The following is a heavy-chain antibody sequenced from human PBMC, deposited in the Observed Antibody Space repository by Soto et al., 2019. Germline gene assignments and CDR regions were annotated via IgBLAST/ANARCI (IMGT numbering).Heavy chain of an antibody. CDR2: IWYDGSNK. CDR1: GFTFSSYG. V-gene: IGHV3-33*01. D-gene: IGHD3-10*01. J-gene: IGHJ6*02. CDR3: ARGRSGYYGSEHSIFDYYYYGMDV. Sequence: GGSLRLSCAASGFTFSSYGMHWVRQAPGKGLEWVAVIWYDGSNKYYADSVKGRFTISRDNSKNTLYLQMNSLRAEDTAVYYCARGRSGYYGSEHSIFDYYYYGMDVWGQGTTVTVSS.